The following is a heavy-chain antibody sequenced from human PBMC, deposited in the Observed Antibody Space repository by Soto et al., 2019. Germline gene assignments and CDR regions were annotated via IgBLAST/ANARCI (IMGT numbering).Heavy chain of an antibody. V-gene: IGHV1-69*01. CDR2: IVPLLGTP. Sequence: QAQLVQSGAELKEPGSSVRVSCKASGGTFAKFIMNWVRQTPGQGLEWMGGIVPLLGTPTYAEKFKGRVTISAPGSTSTVYMEMTSLRSEDTATYYFATTGTCEPALRPDAGMDGWGQGTKVTVS. J-gene: IGHJ6*02. D-gene: IGHD1-1*01. CDR1: GGTFAKFI. CDR3: ATTGTCEPALRPDAGMDG.